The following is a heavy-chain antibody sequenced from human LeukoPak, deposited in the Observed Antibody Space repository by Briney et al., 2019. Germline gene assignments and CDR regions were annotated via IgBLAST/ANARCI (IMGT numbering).Heavy chain of an antibody. CDR3: STDPRLLMS. J-gene: IGHJ5*01. CDR1: GFTFTTYW. CDR2: INQDGTEK. Sequence: GGSLRLSCAASGFTFTTYWMSWVRQLPGKGLEWVANINQDGTEKYYVDSVKGRFTISRDNAKNSLYLQMNSLRPEDTALYYCSTDPRLLMSWGHGTLVTVSS. V-gene: IGHV3-7*03. D-gene: IGHD2-8*01.